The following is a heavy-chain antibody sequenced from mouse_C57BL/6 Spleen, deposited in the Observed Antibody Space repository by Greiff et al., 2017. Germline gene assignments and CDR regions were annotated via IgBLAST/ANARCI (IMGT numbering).Heavy chain of an antibody. Sequence: QVQLQQSGAELVRPGTSVEMSCKASGYTFTNYWIGWAKQRPGHGLEWIGDIYPGGGYTNYNEKFKGKATLTADKSSSTAYMQFSSLTSEDSAIYYCAREGYGIPFDYWGQGTTLTVSS. CDR1: GYTFTNYW. J-gene: IGHJ2*01. D-gene: IGHD1-1*01. CDR2: IYPGGGYT. CDR3: AREGYGIPFDY. V-gene: IGHV1-63*01.